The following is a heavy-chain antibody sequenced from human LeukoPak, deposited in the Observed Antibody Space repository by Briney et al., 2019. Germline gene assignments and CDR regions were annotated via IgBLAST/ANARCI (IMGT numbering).Heavy chain of an antibody. Sequence: GESLRLSCAGSGFTFSDFPIHCVPQAPGKGLEWVTVIAYDGNNEYYADAVKGRFTSSRDNSNNTVFLQMTSLRPEDTAVYYCARVNYLDDSDVDIWGQGTMVTVS. D-gene: IGHD3-22*01. CDR3: ARVNYLDDSDVDI. J-gene: IGHJ3*02. V-gene: IGHV3-30*01. CDR2: IAYDGNNE. CDR1: GFTFSDFP.